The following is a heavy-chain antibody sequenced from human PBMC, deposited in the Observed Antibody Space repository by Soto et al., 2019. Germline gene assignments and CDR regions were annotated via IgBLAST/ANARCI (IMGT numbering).Heavy chain of an antibody. J-gene: IGHJ4*01. CDR1: RGSISNFF. Sequence: QVQLQEWGPRLVKPSETLSLPCTVSRGSISNFFWTWIRQPPGRGLEWIGYISYSGTTNYNASLKSRVTISVDTSANQFSLRVRSVTAADTAVYYCARIRGLGEVSHYFDHWGQGALVTVSS. V-gene: IGHV4-59*01. CDR2: ISYSGTT. CDR3: ARIRGLGEVSHYFDH. D-gene: IGHD3-16*01.